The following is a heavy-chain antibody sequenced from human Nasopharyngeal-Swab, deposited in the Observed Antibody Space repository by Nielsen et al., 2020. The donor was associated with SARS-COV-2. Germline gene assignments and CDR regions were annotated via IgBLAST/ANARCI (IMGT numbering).Heavy chain of an antibody. Sequence: WVRQAPGQGVEWLGWIRASNGNTDYAQKLQDRVTMTTDTSTSTAYMELRSLRSDDTAVYYCARGSLTGYTRYYYYGLDVWGQGTTVTVSS. D-gene: IGHD3-9*01. J-gene: IGHJ6*02. V-gene: IGHV1-18*01. CDR3: ARGSLTGYTRYYYYGLDV. CDR2: IRASNGNT.